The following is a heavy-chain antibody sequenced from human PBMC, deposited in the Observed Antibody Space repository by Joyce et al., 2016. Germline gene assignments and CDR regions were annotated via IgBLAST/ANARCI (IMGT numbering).Heavy chain of an antibody. J-gene: IGHJ5*02. CDR1: GDSISSGRYY. Sequence: QVQLQESGAGLVKPSQTLSLTCTVSGDSISSGRYYWSWIRQHPGKGLEWIGNIYYRRRTVYNPSLKSRLTMSVDTSKNQFSVNLSSVTAAVTAVYYCARSRYIVLVTAAPPGETTYWLFDPWGQGTLVSVSS. CDR2: IYYRRRT. D-gene: IGHD2-2*01. V-gene: IGHV4-31*03. CDR3: ARSRYIVLVTAAPPGETTYWLFDP.